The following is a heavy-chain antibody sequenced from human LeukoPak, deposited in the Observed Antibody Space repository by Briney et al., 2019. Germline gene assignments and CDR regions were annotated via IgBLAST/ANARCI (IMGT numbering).Heavy chain of an antibody. J-gene: IGHJ4*02. D-gene: IGHD7-27*01. CDR2: IYYSGST. Sequence: SETLSLTCTVSGGSISSYYWSWIRQPPGKGLEWIGYIYYSGSTNYNPSLKSRVTISVDTSKNQFSLKLSSVTAADTAVYYCAREALGTSDFDYRGQGTLVTVSS. CDR3: AREALGTSDFDY. V-gene: IGHV4-59*01. CDR1: GGSISSYY.